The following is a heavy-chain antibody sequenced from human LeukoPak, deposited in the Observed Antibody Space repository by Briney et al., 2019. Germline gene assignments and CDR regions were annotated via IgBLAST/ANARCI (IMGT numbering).Heavy chain of an antibody. Sequence: ASVKVSCKASGYTFTDYYIHWVRQAPGQGLEWMAWMNPNSGGTSYAQKFQGRVTMTRDTSISTAYMELSRLRFDDTAVYYCARDLRIVGATSAGTFGYWGQGTLVTVSS. J-gene: IGHJ4*02. CDR2: MNPNSGGT. CDR3: ARDLRIVGATSAGTFGY. CDR1: GYTFTDYY. D-gene: IGHD1-26*01. V-gene: IGHV1-2*02.